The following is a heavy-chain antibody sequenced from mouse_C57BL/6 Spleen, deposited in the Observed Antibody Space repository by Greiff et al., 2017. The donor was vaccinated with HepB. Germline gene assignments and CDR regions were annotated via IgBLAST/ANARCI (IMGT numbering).Heavy chain of an antibody. CDR2: ISNGGGST. CDR3: ARRTRYFDV. Sequence: EVQLVESGGGLVQPGGSLKLSCAASGFTFSDYYMYWVRQTPEKRLEWVAYISNGGGSTYYPDTVKGRFTISRDNAKNTLYLQMSRLKSEDTAMYYCARRTRYFDVWGTGTTVTVSS. CDR1: GFTFSDYY. V-gene: IGHV5-12*01. J-gene: IGHJ1*03.